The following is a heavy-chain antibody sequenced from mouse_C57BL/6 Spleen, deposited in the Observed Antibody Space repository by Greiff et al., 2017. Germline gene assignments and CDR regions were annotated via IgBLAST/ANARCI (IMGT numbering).Heavy chain of an antibody. V-gene: IGHV2-9-1*01. D-gene: IGHD3-2*02. Sequence: VQGVESGPGLVAPSQSLSITCTVSGFSLTSYAISWVRQPPGKGLEWLGVIWTGGGTNYNSALKSRLSISKDNSKSQVFLKRNSLQTDDTARYYCARRGSSGLGYFDYWGQGTTLTVSS. CDR3: ARRGSSGLGYFDY. CDR2: IWTGGGT. J-gene: IGHJ2*01. CDR1: GFSLTSYA.